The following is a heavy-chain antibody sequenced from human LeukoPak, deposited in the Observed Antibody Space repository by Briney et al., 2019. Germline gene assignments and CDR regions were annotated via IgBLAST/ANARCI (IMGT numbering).Heavy chain of an antibody. V-gene: IGHV4-39*07. Sequence: PAETLSLTCTVSGGSISSGSYYWSWIRQPAGKGLEWIGSIYHSGSTNYNPSLKSRVTISVDTSKNQFSLKLSSVTAADTAVYYCARRYRAGSAWYSNPYYFDYWGQGTLVTVSS. J-gene: IGHJ4*02. D-gene: IGHD6-19*01. CDR3: ARRYRAGSAWYSNPYYFDY. CDR2: IYHSGST. CDR1: GGSISSGSYY.